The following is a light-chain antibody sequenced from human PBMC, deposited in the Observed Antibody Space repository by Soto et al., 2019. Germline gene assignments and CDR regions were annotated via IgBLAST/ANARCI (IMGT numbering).Light chain of an antibody. Sequence: EIVLTQSPATLSLSPGERATLSCRASQSVSSYLAWYQQQPGQAPRLLIYDASNRATGIPARFSGSGSGTDFTLTISSLEPEDFAVYYCQQRSNWPRGVFTFGPGTKVDIK. J-gene: IGKJ3*01. CDR3: QQRSNWPRGVFT. CDR2: DAS. V-gene: IGKV3-11*01. CDR1: QSVSSY.